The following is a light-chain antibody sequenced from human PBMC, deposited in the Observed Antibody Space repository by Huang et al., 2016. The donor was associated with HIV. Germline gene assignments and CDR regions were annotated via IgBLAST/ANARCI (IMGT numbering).Light chain of an antibody. CDR2: AAS. CDR1: QGIAKY. J-gene: IGKJ3*01. Sequence: DIQMTQSPSSLSASVGDRVTITCRASQGIAKYVAWYQQKPGKVPKLLLYAASTFQSGVPSRFSGSGSGTDFTLPISSLQPEDVATYYCQKYHSAPFTFGPGTKVDIK. V-gene: IGKV1-27*01. CDR3: QKYHSAPFT.